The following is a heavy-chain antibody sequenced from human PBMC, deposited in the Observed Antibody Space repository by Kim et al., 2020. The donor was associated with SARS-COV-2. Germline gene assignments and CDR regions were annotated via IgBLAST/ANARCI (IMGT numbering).Heavy chain of an antibody. D-gene: IGHD3-3*01. CDR3: ANDFWSGYFHDAFDI. V-gene: IGHV3-30*18. Sequence: GGSLRLSCAASGFTFSSYGMHWVRQAPGKGLEWVAVISYDGSNKYYADSVKGRFTISRDNSKNTLYLQMNSLRAEDTAVYYCANDFWSGYFHDAFDIWGQGTMVTVSS. J-gene: IGHJ3*02. CDR1: GFTFSSYG. CDR2: ISYDGSNK.